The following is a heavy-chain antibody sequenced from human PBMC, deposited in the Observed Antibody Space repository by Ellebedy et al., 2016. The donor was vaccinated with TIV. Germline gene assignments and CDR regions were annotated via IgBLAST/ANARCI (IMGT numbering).Heavy chain of an antibody. CDR1: GGTFSSYA. J-gene: IGHJ3*02. V-gene: IGHV1-69*13. CDR3: ARDRHDYSKKDAFDI. Sequence: SVKVSCXASGGTFSSYAISWVRQAPGQGLEWMGGIIPIFGTANYAQKFQGRVTITADEFTSTAYMELSSLRSEDTAVYYCARDRHDYSKKDAFDIWGQGTMVTVSS. CDR2: IIPIFGTA. D-gene: IGHD4-11*01.